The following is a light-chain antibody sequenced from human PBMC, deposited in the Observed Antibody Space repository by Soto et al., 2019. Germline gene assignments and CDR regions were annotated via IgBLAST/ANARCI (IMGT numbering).Light chain of an antibody. CDR1: QTISSW. CDR2: DAS. V-gene: IGKV1-5*01. CDR3: QNYNSYSEE. J-gene: IGKJ1*01. Sequence: DIQMTPSPSTLSGSVLDIVNITFRASQTISSWLAWFQQKPGKAPKLLMYDASSLESGVPSRFSGSGSGTEFTLTISSLQPDDFATYYCQNYNSYSEEFGQGTKVDIK.